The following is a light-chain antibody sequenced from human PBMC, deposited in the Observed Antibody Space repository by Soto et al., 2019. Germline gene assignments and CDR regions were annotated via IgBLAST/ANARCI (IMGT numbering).Light chain of an antibody. CDR1: QSVSSSY. CDR3: QQYGSSPWT. CDR2: GAS. Sequence: EIVLTQSPGTLSLSPGERATLSCRASQSVSSSYLAWYQQKPGQAPRLLIYGASSRATGIPDRFSGSGSGTDFALTISRLEPEDFAVDYCQQYGSSPWTFGQGTKVDI. V-gene: IGKV3-20*01. J-gene: IGKJ1*01.